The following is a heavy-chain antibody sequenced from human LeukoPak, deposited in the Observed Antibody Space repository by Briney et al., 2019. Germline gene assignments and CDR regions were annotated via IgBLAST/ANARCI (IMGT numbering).Heavy chain of an antibody. CDR1: GGTFSSYA. J-gene: IGHJ5*02. D-gene: IGHD3-9*01. CDR2: IIPISGTA. Sequence: ASVKVSCKASGGTFSSYAISWVRQAPGQGLEWMGGIIPISGTANYAQKFQGRVTITADESTSTAYMELSSLRSEDTAVYYCARGGDYDILTGSGWFGPWGQGTLVTVSS. CDR3: ARGGDYDILTGSGWFGP. V-gene: IGHV1-69*13.